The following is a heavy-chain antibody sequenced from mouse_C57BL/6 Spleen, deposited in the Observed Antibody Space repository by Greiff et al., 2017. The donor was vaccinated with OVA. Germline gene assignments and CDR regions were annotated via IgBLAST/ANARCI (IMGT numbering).Heavy chain of an antibody. CDR1: GFSLTSYG. D-gene: IGHD2-3*01. CDR3: ASLYDGYYDDYAMDY. Sequence: VQLQESGPGLVQPSQSLSITCTVSGFSLTSYGVHWVRQSPGKGLEWLGVIWSGGSTDYNAAFISRLSISKDNSKSQVFFKMNSLQADDTAIYYCASLYDGYYDDYAMDYWGQGTSVTVSS. J-gene: IGHJ4*01. CDR2: IWSGGST. V-gene: IGHV2-2*01.